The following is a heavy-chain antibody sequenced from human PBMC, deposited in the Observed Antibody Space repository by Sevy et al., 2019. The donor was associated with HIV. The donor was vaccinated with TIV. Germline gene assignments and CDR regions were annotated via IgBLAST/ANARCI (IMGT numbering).Heavy chain of an antibody. Sequence: SETLSLTCTVSGGSISSYYWSWIRQPAGKGLEWIGRIYTSRSTNYNPSLKSRVTMSVDTSKNQFSLKLSSVTAADTAVYYCARDRGLVSQTYFDYWGQGTLVTVSS. CDR2: IYTSRST. CDR3: ARDRGLVSQTYFDY. J-gene: IGHJ4*02. CDR1: GGSISSYY. D-gene: IGHD6-6*01. V-gene: IGHV4-4*07.